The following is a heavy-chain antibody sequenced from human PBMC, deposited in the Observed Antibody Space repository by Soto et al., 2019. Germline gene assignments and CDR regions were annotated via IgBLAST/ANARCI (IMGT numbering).Heavy chain of an antibody. J-gene: IGHJ3*02. CDR2: ISAYKGDT. Sequence: QVQLVQSGAEVKKPGASVKVSCKASGYIFIRYGISWVREAPGQGLEWMGWISAYKGDTNYAQKVQGRVTMTTDTSTSTAYMEVRSLRFDETAVYYCARTSYVWGSYRSDDALDIWGQGTMVTVSS. D-gene: IGHD3-16*02. CDR1: GYIFIRYG. CDR3: ARTSYVWGSYRSDDALDI. V-gene: IGHV1-18*01.